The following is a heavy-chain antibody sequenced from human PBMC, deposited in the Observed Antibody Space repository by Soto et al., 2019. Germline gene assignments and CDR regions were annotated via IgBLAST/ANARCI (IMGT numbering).Heavy chain of an antibody. CDR2: IWYDGSNK. CDR1: GYTFTSYY. D-gene: IGHD6-13*01. Sequence: SCKASGYTFTSYYMHWVRQAPGKGLEWVAVIWYDGSNKYYADSVKGRFTISRDNSKNTLYLQMNSLRAEDTAVYYCARPNRPYSSSWYFDYWGQGTLVTVSS. CDR3: ARPNRPYSSSWYFDY. J-gene: IGHJ4*02. V-gene: IGHV3-33*01.